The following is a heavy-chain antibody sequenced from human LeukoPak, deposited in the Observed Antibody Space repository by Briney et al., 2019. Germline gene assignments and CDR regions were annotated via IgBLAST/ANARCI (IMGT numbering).Heavy chain of an antibody. CDR2: IIPIFGTA. CDR1: GGTFSSYA. Sequence: SVKVSCTASGGTFSSYAISWVRQAPGQGLEWMGGIIPIFGTANYAQKFQGRVTITADESTSTAYMELSSLRSEDTAVYYCARGGGQQLAPSYYMDVWGKGTTVTVSS. V-gene: IGHV1-69*13. D-gene: IGHD6-13*01. CDR3: ARGGGQQLAPSYYMDV. J-gene: IGHJ6*03.